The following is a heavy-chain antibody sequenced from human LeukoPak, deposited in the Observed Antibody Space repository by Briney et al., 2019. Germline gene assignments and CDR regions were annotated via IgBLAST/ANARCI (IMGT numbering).Heavy chain of an antibody. V-gene: IGHV3-21*04. J-gene: IGHJ1*01. CDR1: GFPFSSYS. CDR3: AKDRY. Sequence: KSGGSLRLSCAASGFPFSSYSMNWVRQAPGKGLEWVSSISSSSTYIYYADSVKGRFTISRDNSKNTLYLQMNSLRAEDTAVFYCAKDRYWGQGTLVTVSS. CDR2: ISSSSTYI.